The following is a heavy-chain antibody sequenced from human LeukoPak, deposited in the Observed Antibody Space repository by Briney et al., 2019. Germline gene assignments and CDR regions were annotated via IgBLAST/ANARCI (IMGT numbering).Heavy chain of an antibody. J-gene: IGHJ4*02. CDR3: ATQRNYDILTGYYIDY. CDR2: IYYRGNT. D-gene: IGHD3-9*01. CDR1: GGSISSSSYY. Sequence: SETLSLTCTVSGGSISSSSYYWGWIRQPPGKGLEWIGSIYYRGNTYYNPSLKSRITISVDTSKNQFSLKLSSVTAADTAVYFCATQRNYDILTGYYIDYWGQGTLVTVSS. V-gene: IGHV4-39*01.